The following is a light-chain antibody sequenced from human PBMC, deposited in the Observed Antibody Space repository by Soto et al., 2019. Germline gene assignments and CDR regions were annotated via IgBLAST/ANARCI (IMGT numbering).Light chain of an antibody. CDR3: QQYNSYWT. CDR2: KAS. J-gene: IGKJ1*01. V-gene: IGKV1-5*03. Sequence: DIQMTQSPSTLSASVGDRVTITCRASQSISSWLAWYQQKPGKALKLLIYKASSLESGVPSRFSGSGSGTEFTLTISSLQPDDFATYYCQQYNSYWTFGQGTKVEIK. CDR1: QSISSW.